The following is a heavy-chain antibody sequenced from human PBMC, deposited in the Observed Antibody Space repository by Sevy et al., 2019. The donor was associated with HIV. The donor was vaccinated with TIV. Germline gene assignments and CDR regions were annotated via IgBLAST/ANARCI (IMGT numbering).Heavy chain of an antibody. CDR3: ARVGSITMIVVVTPWYYYGMDV. Sequence: ASVKVSCKASGGTFSSYAISWVRQAPGQGLEWMGGIIPIFGTANYAQKFQGRVPITTDESTGTAYMELSSLGSEDTAVYYCARVGSITMIVVVTPWYYYGMDVWGQGTTVTVSS. J-gene: IGHJ6*02. CDR1: GGTFSSYA. D-gene: IGHD3-22*01. CDR2: IIPIFGTA. V-gene: IGHV1-69*05.